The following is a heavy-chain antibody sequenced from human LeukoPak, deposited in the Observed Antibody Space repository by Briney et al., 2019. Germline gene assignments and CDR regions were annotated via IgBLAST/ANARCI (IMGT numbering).Heavy chain of an antibody. CDR1: GYSISSGYY. Sequence: SETLSLTCTVSGYSISSGYYWGWIRQPPGKGLEWIGSIYHSGSTYYNPSLKSRVTISVDKSKNQFSLDLSSVTAADTAVYYCARRNDFWRGYYIGYFDYWGQGTLVTVSS. J-gene: IGHJ4*02. D-gene: IGHD3-3*01. V-gene: IGHV4-38-2*02. CDR2: IYHSGST. CDR3: ARRNDFWRGYYIGYFDY.